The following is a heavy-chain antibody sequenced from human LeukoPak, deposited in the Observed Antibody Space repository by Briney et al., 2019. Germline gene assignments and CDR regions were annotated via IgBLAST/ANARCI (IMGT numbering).Heavy chain of an antibody. V-gene: IGHV3-53*01. J-gene: IGHJ3*02. CDR3: SSMKNDYGDYKGAFDI. CDR2: IYSGGST. CDR1: GFTVRSNY. Sequence: GGSLRLSCVASGFTVRSNYMSWVRQAPGKGLEWVSVIYSGGSTYYADSVKGRFTISRDNSKNTLYLQMNSLRAEDTAVYYCSSMKNDYGDYKGAFDIWGQGTMVTVSS. D-gene: IGHD4-17*01.